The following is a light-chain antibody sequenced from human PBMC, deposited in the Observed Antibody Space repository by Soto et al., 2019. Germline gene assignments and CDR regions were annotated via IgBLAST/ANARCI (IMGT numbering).Light chain of an antibody. CDR2: YAS. CDR3: QQYNNWPPIT. J-gene: IGKJ5*01. CDR1: QSVRNN. Sequence: EIMMTQSPATLSVSPGERATVSCRASQSVRNNLAWYQQRRGQPPRLLIYYASTRATGVPPRFSGSGSGTEFTLTITSLQSEDSALYSCQQYNNWPPITFGQGTRLEIK. V-gene: IGKV3-15*01.